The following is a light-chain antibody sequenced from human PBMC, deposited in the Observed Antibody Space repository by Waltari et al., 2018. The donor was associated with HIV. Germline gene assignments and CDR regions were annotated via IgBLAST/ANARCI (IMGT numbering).Light chain of an antibody. J-gene: IGKJ5*01. CDR2: GAS. CDR1: QSVSSSY. V-gene: IGKV3-20*01. Sequence: EIVLTQSPDTLSLSPGERATLSCRASQSVSSSYLAWYQQKPGQPPRLLIYGASTRAIGIPDRFSISGSGTDFTLTISRLEPEDFAVYYCQQYHVTPFTFGQGTRLEIK. CDR3: QQYHVTPFT.